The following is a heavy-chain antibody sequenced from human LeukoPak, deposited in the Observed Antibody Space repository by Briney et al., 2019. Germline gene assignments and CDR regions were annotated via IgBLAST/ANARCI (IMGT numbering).Heavy chain of an antibody. J-gene: IGHJ5*02. CDR3: ARALARDVYNINWFDP. Sequence: ASVKVSCKASGYTFTSYAISWVRQAPGQGLEWMGWISAYNGYTNYAQNLQGRVTMTTDTSTSTAYMALTSLRSDDTAVYYCARALARDVYNINWFDPWGQGTLVTVSS. CDR1: GYTFTSYA. V-gene: IGHV1-18*01. D-gene: IGHD5-24*01. CDR2: ISAYNGYT.